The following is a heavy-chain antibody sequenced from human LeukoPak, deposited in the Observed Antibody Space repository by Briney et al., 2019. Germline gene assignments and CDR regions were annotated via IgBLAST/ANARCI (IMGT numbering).Heavy chain of an antibody. CDR3: ARGEQWLVPYYFDY. V-gene: IGHV4-59*01. J-gene: IGHJ4*02. CDR1: GGSISSYY. CDR2: IYYSGSN. D-gene: IGHD6-19*01. Sequence: KPSETLSLTCTVSGGSISSYYWSWIRQPPGKGLEWMVYIYYSGSNNYNPSLKSRVTISVDTSKNQFSLKLSSVTAADTAVYYCARGEQWLVPYYFDYWGQGTLVTVSS.